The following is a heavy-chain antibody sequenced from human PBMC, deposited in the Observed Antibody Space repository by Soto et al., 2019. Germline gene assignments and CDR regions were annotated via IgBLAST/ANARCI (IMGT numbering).Heavy chain of an antibody. Sequence: QVQLVESGGGVVQPGRSLRLSCAASGFTFSDYAMHWVRQAPGKGLEWVTVISFDGNNSYYADSVKGRFTISRDDSKNSEYLQMHSLRTEDTAVYFCATEIHPAYCSRDCYPYFDYWGQGALVTVSS. CDR2: ISFDGNNS. D-gene: IGHD2-21*02. V-gene: IGHV3-30*04. J-gene: IGHJ4*02. CDR1: GFTFSDYA. CDR3: ATEIHPAYCSRDCYPYFDY.